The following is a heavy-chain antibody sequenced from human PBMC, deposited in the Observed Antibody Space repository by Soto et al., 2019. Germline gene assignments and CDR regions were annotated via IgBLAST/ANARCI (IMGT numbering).Heavy chain of an antibody. CDR2: MSASGGTS. CDR1: GYSFRSYA. V-gene: IGHV3-23*01. J-gene: IGHJ4*02. CDR3: AKGSIQYSASIDY. Sequence: EVELLESGGGLIHPGESRRLAGAASGYSFRSYAMSWVRQAPGKGLEWVSVMSASGGTSYFADSVKGRFSMARDNSKNMFYLEMNSLRAEDTAIYFCAKGSIQYSASIDYWGQGTLVSVSS. D-gene: IGHD5-12*01.